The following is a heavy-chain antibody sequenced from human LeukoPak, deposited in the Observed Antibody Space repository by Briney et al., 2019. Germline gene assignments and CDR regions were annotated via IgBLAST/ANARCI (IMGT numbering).Heavy chain of an antibody. CDR2: IKHDGGDK. CDR3: ARDRDSSGSWEVNFDH. V-gene: IGHV3-7*03. D-gene: IGHD6-13*01. CDR1: GFTFNSYA. Sequence: GGSLRLSCAASGFTFNSYAMHWVRQAPGKGLEWVATIKHDGGDKFCVDSVKGRFTISRDDAKDSLFLQMNSLRAEDTAVYYCARDRDSSGSWEVNFDHWGQGTLVTVSP. J-gene: IGHJ4*02.